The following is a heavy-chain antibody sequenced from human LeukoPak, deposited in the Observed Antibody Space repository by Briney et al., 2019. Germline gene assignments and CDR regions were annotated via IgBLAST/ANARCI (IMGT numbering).Heavy chain of an antibody. CDR2: INHSGST. CDR3: ARGQDIVVVPAAISGRGMWFDP. V-gene: IGHV4-34*01. D-gene: IGHD2-2*01. J-gene: IGHJ5*02. CDR1: GGSFSGYY. Sequence: SETLSLTCAVYGGSFSGYYWSWIRQPPGKGLEWIGEINHSGSTNYNPSLKSRVTISVDTSKNQFSLKLSSVTAADTAVYYCARGQDIVVVPAAISGRGMWFDPWGRGTLVTVSS.